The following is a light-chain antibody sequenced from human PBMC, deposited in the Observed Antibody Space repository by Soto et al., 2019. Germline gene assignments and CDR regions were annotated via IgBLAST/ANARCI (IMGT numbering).Light chain of an antibody. V-gene: IGKV1-12*01. CDR2: AAS. CDR3: QQYKDSPTT. J-gene: IGKJ1*01. CDR1: QGISSW. Sequence: IQLTQSPSSMSASLGDRAPITSRASQGISSWLAWYQQTTGKAPKLLIYAASSLPSGVPSRFSGTGSGTDFTLPITGLQPEDFGVYYCQQYKDSPTTFGQGTKVDIK.